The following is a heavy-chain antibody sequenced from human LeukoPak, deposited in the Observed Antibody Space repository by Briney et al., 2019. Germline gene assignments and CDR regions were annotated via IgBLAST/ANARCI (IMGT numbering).Heavy chain of an antibody. CDR3: ARGGTRDAFDT. Sequence: PSETLSLTCTVSGGSISSGDYYWSWIRQPPGKGLEWIGYIYYSGSTYYNPSLKSRVTISVDTSKNQFSLKLSSVTAADTAVYYCARGGTRDAFDTWGQGTMVTVSS. J-gene: IGHJ3*02. CDR1: GGSISSGDYY. D-gene: IGHD3-16*01. CDR2: IYYSGST. V-gene: IGHV4-30-4*08.